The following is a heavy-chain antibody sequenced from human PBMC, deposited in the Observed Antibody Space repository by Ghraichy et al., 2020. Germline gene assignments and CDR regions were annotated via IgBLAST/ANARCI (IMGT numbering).Heavy chain of an antibody. CDR3: AREYCAGGSCYSPDY. V-gene: IGHV1-18*04. CDR2: ISTSHGTT. J-gene: IGHJ4*02. Sequence: ASVKVSCKASGYTFTAYGISWVRQAPGQGLEWMGWISTSHGTTKYAQNIQGRVTVTTDTSTSTTYMELRSLRSDDTALYYCAREYCAGGSCYSPDYWGQGTLVTVSS. D-gene: IGHD2-15*01. CDR1: GYTFTAYG.